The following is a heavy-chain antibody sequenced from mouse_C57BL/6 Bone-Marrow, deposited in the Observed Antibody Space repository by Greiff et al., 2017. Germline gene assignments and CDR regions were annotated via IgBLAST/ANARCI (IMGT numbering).Heavy chain of an antibody. J-gene: IGHJ1*03. Sequence: VQLQQSGAELVRPGSSVKLSCKASGYTFTSYWMDWVKQRPGQGLEWIGNIYPSDSETHYNQKFKDKATLTVDKSSSTAYMQRSSLTSEDSAVYFCASGVLRYRRYFDVWGTGTTVTVSS. CDR3: ASGVLRYRRYFDV. CDR1: GYTFTSYW. D-gene: IGHD1-1*01. V-gene: IGHV1-61*01. CDR2: IYPSDSET.